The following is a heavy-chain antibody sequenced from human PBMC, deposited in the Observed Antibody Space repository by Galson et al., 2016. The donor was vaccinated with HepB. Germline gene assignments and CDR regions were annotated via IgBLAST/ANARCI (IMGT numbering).Heavy chain of an antibody. Sequence: SLRLSCAASGFTFSNYWISWVRQAPGKGLEWVANINTDGSAKFYVDSVKGRFTISRDNAKNSLHLEMNSLRDGDTAMYCCARDVDVATYDIWGQGTMVTVSS. J-gene: IGHJ3*02. CDR1: GFTFSNYW. CDR2: INTDGSAK. V-gene: IGHV3-7*03. CDR3: ARDVDVATYDI. D-gene: IGHD3-9*01.